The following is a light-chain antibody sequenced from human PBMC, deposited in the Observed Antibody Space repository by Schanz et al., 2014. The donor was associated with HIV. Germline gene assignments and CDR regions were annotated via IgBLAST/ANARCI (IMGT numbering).Light chain of an antibody. V-gene: IGKV3-20*01. Sequence: EVVLTQSPGSLSLSPGERATLSCRASQSVSSTYLAWYQQNPGQAPRLLIYGASSRATGIPDRFSGSGSGTDFTLTISRLEPEDFAVYYCQQYAALPQTFGQGTKLEIK. CDR1: QSVSSTY. J-gene: IGKJ2*01. CDR3: QQYAALPQT. CDR2: GAS.